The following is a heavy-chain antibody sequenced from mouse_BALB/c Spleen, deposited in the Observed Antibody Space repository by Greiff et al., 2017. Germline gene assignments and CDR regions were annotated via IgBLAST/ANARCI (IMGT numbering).Heavy chain of an antibody. CDR1: GFTFSSYA. CDR3: ARQVLPFYFDY. V-gene: IGHV5-9-3*01. Sequence: DVMLVESGGGLVKPGGSLKLSCAASGFTFSSYAMSWVRQTPEKRLEWVATISSGGSYTYYPDSVKGRFTISRDNAKNTLYLQMSSLRSEDTAMYYCARQVLPFYFDYWGQGTTLTVSS. J-gene: IGHJ2*01. CDR2: ISSGGSYT.